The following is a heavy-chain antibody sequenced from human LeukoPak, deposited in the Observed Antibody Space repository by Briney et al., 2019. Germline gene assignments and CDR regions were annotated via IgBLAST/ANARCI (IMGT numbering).Heavy chain of an antibody. CDR3: ARDRHSGYDYHFDY. V-gene: IGHV4-31*11. J-gene: IGHJ4*02. Sequence: SETLPLTCVVYGGSFSGYYWSWIRQHPGKGLEWIGYIYYSGSTYYNPSLKSRVTISVDTSKNQFSLKLSSVTAADTAVYYCARDRHSGYDYHFDYWGQGTLVTVSS. CDR2: IYYSGST. D-gene: IGHD5-12*01. CDR1: GGSFSGYY.